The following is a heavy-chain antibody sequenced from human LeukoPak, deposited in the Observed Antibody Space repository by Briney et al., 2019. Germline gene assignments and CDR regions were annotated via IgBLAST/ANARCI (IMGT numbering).Heavy chain of an antibody. CDR2: ISWNSGSI. Sequence: GGSLRLSCAASGFTFSSYAMSWVRQAPGKGLEWVSGISWNSGSIGYADSVKGRFTISRDNAKNSLYLQMNSLRAEDTALYYCAKDRSWWTAMAYAFDIWGQGTMVTVSS. CDR3: AKDRSWWTAMAYAFDI. D-gene: IGHD5-18*01. J-gene: IGHJ3*02. CDR1: GFTFSSYA. V-gene: IGHV3-9*01.